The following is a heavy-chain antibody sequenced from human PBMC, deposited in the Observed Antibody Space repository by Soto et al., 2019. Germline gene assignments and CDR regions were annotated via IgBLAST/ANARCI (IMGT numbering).Heavy chain of an antibody. CDR2: INADNGNT. V-gene: IGHV1-3*01. D-gene: IGHD3-10*01. CDR3: ASPTYGSGSYY. J-gene: IGHJ4*02. CDR1: GYSFSNYA. Sequence: QVQLVQSGAEVKKPGASVKVSCKASGYSFSNYALHWVRQAPGQRLAWMGWINADNGNTKYSQKFQGRVTFTRDTSASTAYMELSSLKSEDTAVYYCASPTYGSGSYYWGQGTLVTVSS.